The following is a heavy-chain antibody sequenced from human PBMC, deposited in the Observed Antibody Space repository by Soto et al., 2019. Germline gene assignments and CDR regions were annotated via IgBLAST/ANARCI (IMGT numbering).Heavy chain of an antibody. CDR1: GFTFNSYW. CDR2: VNGDGTTT. V-gene: IGHV3-74*01. J-gene: IGHJ6*02. CDR3: ARGIPGHDDVDV. D-gene: IGHD5-18*01. Sequence: EVQLVESGGGLVQPGGSLRLSCAASGFTFNSYWMHWVRQAPGKGLVWVSRVNGDGTTTNYADSVKGRFAIYRDNATNTLYLQVDSLRDVDRAVYFCARGIPGHDDVDVWGQGTTVTVSS.